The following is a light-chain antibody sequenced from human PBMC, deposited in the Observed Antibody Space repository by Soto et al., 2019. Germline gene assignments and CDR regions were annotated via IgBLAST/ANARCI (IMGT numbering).Light chain of an antibody. CDR2: DVT. V-gene: IGLV2-14*03. CDR3: SSFTGSSYV. CDR1: SSGVGNNNY. Sequence: LTQPASVSVSPGQSITISCTGTSSGVGNNNYVSWDQHNPGRAPKVMICDVTNRPSGVSNRFSGSKSGNTASLTISGLQAEDEADYYCSSFTGSSYVFGTGTKVTVL. J-gene: IGLJ1*01.